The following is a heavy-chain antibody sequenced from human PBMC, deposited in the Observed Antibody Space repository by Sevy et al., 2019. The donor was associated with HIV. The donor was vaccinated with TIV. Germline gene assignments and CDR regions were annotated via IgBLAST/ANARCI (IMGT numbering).Heavy chain of an antibody. V-gene: IGHV1-2*02. Sequence: VSVKVSCKASGYTFTGYYMHWVRQAPGQGLEWMGWINPNSGGTNYAQKFQGRVTMTRDTSISTAYMELSRLRSDDTAVYYCATTSTTVVDFDYWGQGTLVTVSS. D-gene: IGHD4-17*01. CDR2: INPNSGGT. J-gene: IGHJ4*02. CDR1: GYTFTGYY. CDR3: ATTSTTVVDFDY.